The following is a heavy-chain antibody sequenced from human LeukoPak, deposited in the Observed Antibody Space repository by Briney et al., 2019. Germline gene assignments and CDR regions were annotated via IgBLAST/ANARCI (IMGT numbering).Heavy chain of an antibody. CDR1: GFTFSNYA. Sequence: GGSLRLSCAASGFTFSNYAMNWVRQAPGKGLEWVSAISSSAASTYYADSVKGRFTISRDNSKNTLWLQMNSLRDEDTAVYYCAKSQPSAISWFDPWGQGALVTVSS. CDR3: AKSQPSAISWFDP. D-gene: IGHD2-2*02. V-gene: IGHV3-23*01. J-gene: IGHJ5*02. CDR2: ISSSAAST.